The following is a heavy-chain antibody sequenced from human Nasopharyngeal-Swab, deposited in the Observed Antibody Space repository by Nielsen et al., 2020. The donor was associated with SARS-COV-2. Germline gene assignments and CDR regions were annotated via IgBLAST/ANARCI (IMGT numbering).Heavy chain of an antibody. J-gene: IGHJ6*02. CDR2: ISAYNGNT. D-gene: IGHD5-12*01. CDR3: ARAPNSGYDSGLPMDD. V-gene: IGHV1-18*01. Sequence: ASVKVSCKASGYTFTSYAMHWVRQAPGQGLEWMGWISAYNGNTNYAQKLQGRVTMTTDTSTSTAHMELRSLRSDDTAVYYCARAPNSGYDSGLPMDDWGQGTTVTVSS. CDR1: GYTFTSYA.